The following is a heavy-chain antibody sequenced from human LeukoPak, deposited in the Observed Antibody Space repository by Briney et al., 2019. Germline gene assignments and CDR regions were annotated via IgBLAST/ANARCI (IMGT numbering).Heavy chain of an antibody. V-gene: IGHV3-74*01. J-gene: IGHJ5*02. D-gene: IGHD3-9*01. CDR2: INSDGSST. Sequence: GGSLRLSCAASGFTFSSYWMHWVRQAPGKGLVRVSRINSDGSSTSYADSVKGRFTISRDNAKNTLYLQMNSLRAEDTAVYYCARGDYDILTGYSHRENWFDPWGQGTLVTVSS. CDR3: ARGDYDILTGYSHRENWFDP. CDR1: GFTFSSYW.